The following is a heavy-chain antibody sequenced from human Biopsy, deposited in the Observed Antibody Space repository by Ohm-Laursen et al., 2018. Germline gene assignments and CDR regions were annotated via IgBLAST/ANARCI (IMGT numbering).Heavy chain of an antibody. D-gene: IGHD4-11*01. Sequence: SEVLSLTCTVSGDSVTKYYWSWIRQPPGKGLEWIGHIYYSVMTNYNPSLQSRVSISADTSRNQVSLTLSSVTAADTAVYYCARDSGILNYGNFKYYHYYGMDVWGQGTKVTVSS. J-gene: IGHJ6*02. CDR3: ARDSGILNYGNFKYYHYYGMDV. CDR2: IYYSVMT. CDR1: GDSVTKYY. V-gene: IGHV4-59*02.